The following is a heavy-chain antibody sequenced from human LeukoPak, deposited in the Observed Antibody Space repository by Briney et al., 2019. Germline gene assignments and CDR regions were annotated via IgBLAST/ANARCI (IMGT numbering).Heavy chain of an antibody. Sequence: ASVKVPCKTSGGTFSSYGISWVRQAPGQGLEWMGGIIPIFATANYAQKFQGRVTITTDESTSTAYMELSSLRSEDTAVYYCARGRRGSGSMDVWGQGTTVTVSS. J-gene: IGHJ6*02. D-gene: IGHD3-10*01. V-gene: IGHV1-69*05. CDR3: ARGRRGSGSMDV. CDR2: IIPIFATA. CDR1: GGTFSSYG.